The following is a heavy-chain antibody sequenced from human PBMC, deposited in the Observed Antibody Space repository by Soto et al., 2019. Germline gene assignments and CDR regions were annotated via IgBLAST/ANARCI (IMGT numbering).Heavy chain of an antibody. CDR2: IYYSGST. D-gene: IGHD5-18*01. J-gene: IGHJ4*02. CDR1: GGSIRSGGYY. V-gene: IGHV4-31*03. CDR3: ARVRKQLWFPTLDY. Sequence: SETLSLTCTVSGGSIRSGGYYWSWIRQHPGKGLEWIGYIYYSGSTYYNPSLKSRVTISVDTSKNQFSLKLSSVTAADTAVYYCARVRKQLWFPTLDYWGQGTLVTVSS.